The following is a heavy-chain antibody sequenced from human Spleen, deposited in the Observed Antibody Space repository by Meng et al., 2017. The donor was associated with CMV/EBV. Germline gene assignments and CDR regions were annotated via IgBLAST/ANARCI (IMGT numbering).Heavy chain of an antibody. CDR2: FNYNGIT. D-gene: IGHD6-13*01. Sequence: SETLSLTCTVSGGSSSGYYWSWIRQPPGKGLQWIGCFNYNGITKYHPSLQTRVTISVDTSKNHFSLNLSSVTAADTAIYYCARPSSNWFAWGLGTLVTVSS. J-gene: IGHJ4*02. V-gene: IGHV4-59*12. CDR1: GGSSSGYY. CDR3: ARPSSNWFA.